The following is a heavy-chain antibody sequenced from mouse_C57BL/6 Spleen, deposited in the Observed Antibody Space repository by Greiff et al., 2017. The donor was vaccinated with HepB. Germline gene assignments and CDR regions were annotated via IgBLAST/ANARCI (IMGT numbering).Heavy chain of an antibody. Sequence: QVQLQQSGPGLVQPSQRLSITCTVSGFSLTSYGVHWVRQSPGKGLEWLGVIWRGGSTDYNAAFMSRLSITKDNSKSQVFFKMNSLQADDTAIYYCAKYYGSSYWYFDVWGTGTTVTVSS. J-gene: IGHJ1*03. D-gene: IGHD1-1*01. V-gene: IGHV2-5*01. CDR1: GFSLTSYG. CDR3: AKYYGSSYWYFDV. CDR2: IWRGGST.